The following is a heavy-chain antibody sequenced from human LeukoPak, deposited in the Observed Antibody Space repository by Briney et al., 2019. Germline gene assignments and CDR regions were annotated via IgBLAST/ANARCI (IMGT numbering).Heavy chain of an antibody. D-gene: IGHD6-13*01. CDR1: GGSFSGYY. Sequence: PSETLSLTCAVYGGSFSGYYWSWIRQPPGKGLEGIGEINHSGSTNYNPSLKSRVTISVDTSKNQFSLKLSSVTAADTAVYYCARGVYSSSWGWFDPWGQGTLVTVSS. J-gene: IGHJ5*02. CDR2: INHSGST. V-gene: IGHV4-34*01. CDR3: ARGVYSSSWGWFDP.